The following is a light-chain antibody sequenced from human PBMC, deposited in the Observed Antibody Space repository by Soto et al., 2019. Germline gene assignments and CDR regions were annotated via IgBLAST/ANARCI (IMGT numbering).Light chain of an antibody. V-gene: IGLV2-14*01. J-gene: IGLJ1*01. CDR1: SSDVGGYNY. Sequence: QPVLTQPASVSGSPGQSITISCTGTSSDVGGYNYVSWYQQHPGKAPKLMIYDVSNRPSGVSNRFSGSKSGNTASLTISGLQAEDEADYYCSSYTSSRTLLYVFGTGTKLTVL. CDR3: SSYTSSRTLLYV. CDR2: DVS.